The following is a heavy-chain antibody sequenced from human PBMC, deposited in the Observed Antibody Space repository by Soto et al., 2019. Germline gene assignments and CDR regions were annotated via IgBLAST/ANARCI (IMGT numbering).Heavy chain of an antibody. Sequence: GSSVKVSCKGSCYSFTNYGISWVRQAPGQGLEWMAWISAYNGNTNYAQRFQGRVTMTTDTSTSTAYMELRSLRSDDTAVYYCARSTGDSLDSWGQGTLVTVSS. CDR2: ISAYNGNT. V-gene: IGHV1-18*04. D-gene: IGHD3-3*01. J-gene: IGHJ4*02. CDR1: CYSFTNYG. CDR3: ARSTGDSLDS.